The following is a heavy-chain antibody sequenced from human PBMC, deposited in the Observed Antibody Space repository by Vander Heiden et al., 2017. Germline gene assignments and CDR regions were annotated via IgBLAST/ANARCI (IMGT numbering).Heavy chain of an antibody. D-gene: IGHD3-3*01. CDR3: TVGITIFGVVTSLDY. CDR1: GFTFGDYA. Sequence: EVQLVESGGGLVKPGRSLRLSCTASGFTFGDYAMSWFRQAPGKGLEWVGFIRSKAYGGTTEYAASVKGRFTISRDDSKSIAYLQMNSLKTEDTAVYHCTVGITIFGVVTSLDYWGQGTLVTVSS. V-gene: IGHV3-49*05. CDR2: IRSKAYGGTT. J-gene: IGHJ4*02.